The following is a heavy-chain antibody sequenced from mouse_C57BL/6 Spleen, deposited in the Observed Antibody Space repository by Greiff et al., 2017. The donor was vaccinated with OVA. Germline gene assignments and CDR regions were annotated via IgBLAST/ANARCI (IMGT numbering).Heavy chain of an antibody. D-gene: IGHD2-9*01. CDR2: IDPSDSET. CDR3: ARSPTMVTTYFDV. Sequence: QVQLQQSGAELVRPGSSVKLSCKASGYTFTSYWMHWVKQRPIQGLEWIGNIDPSDSETHYNQKFKDKATLTVDKSSSTAYMQLSSLTSEDSAVYYCARSPTMVTTYFDVWGTGTTVTVSS. V-gene: IGHV1-52*01. CDR1: GYTFTSYW. J-gene: IGHJ1*03.